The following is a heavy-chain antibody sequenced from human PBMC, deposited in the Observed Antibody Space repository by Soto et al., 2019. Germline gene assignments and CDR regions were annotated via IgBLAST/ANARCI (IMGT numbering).Heavy chain of an antibody. D-gene: IGHD3-3*01. CDR2: ISYDGSNK. CDR1: GFTFSSYG. Sequence: QVQLVESGGGVVQPGRSLRLSCAASGFTFSSYGMHWVRQAPGKGLEWVAVISYDGSNKYYADSVKGRFTISRDNSKNTLYLQMNSLRAEDTAVYYCAKENSVFGGGMDVWGQGTTVTVSS. CDR3: AKENSVFGGGMDV. J-gene: IGHJ6*02. V-gene: IGHV3-30*18.